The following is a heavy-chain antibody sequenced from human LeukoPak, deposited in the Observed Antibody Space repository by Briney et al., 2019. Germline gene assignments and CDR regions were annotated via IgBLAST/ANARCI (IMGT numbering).Heavy chain of an antibody. CDR1: GFTFGDYA. CDR2: IRSKAYGGTT. J-gene: IGHJ4*02. Sequence: PGGSLRLSCTASGFTFGDYAMSWFRQAPGKGLEWVGFIRSKAYGGTTEYAASAKGRFTISRDDSKSIAYLQMNSLKTEDTAVYYCTREDDKGEKVDYWGQGTLVTVSS. CDR3: TREDDKGEKVDY. V-gene: IGHV3-49*03.